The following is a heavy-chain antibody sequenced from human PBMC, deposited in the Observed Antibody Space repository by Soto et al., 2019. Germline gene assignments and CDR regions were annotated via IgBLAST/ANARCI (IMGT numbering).Heavy chain of an antibody. V-gene: IGHV3-23*01. D-gene: IGHD2-15*01. J-gene: IGHJ4*02. CDR2: ISGSGGST. Sequence: GGSLRLSCAASGFTFSSYAMSWVRQAPGKGLEWVSAISGSGGSTYYADSVKGRFTISRDNFKNTLYLQMNSLRAEDTAVYYCAKNSVVVVAAPDYFDYWGQGTLVTVSS. CDR1: GFTFSSYA. CDR3: AKNSVVVVAAPDYFDY.